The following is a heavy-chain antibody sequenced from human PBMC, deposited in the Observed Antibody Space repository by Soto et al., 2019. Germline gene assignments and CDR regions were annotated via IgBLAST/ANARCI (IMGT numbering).Heavy chain of an antibody. V-gene: IGHV4-34*01. CDR1: GGSFSGYY. D-gene: IGHD3-16*01. J-gene: IGHJ5*02. CDR3: AREKNFNLLIEFGTINWFDP. Sequence: SETLSLTCAVYGGSFSGYYWSWIRQPPGKGLEWIGEINHSGSTNYNPSLKSRVTISVDTSKNQFSLKLSSVTAADTAVYYCAREKNFNLLIEFGTINWFDPWGQGTLVTVSS. CDR2: INHSGST.